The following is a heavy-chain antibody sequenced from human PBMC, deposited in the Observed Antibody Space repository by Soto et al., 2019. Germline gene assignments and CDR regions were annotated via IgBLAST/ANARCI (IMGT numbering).Heavy chain of an antibody. D-gene: IGHD3-22*01. Sequence: GGSLRLSCAASGFTFSSYGMHWVRQAPGKGLEWVAVIWYDGSNKYYADSVKGRFTISRDNSKNTLYLQMNSLRAEDTAVYYCARDQIEPYYYDSSGYYYIGGVDYWGQGTLVTVSS. V-gene: IGHV3-33*01. CDR2: IWYDGSNK. CDR3: ARDQIEPYYYDSSGYYYIGGVDY. CDR1: GFTFSSYG. J-gene: IGHJ4*02.